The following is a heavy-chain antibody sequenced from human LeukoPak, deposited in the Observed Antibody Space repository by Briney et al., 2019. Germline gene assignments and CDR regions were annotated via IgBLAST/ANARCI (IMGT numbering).Heavy chain of an antibody. D-gene: IGHD3-10*01. V-gene: IGHV4-59*01. CDR2: IYYSGST. J-gene: IGHJ4*02. Sequence: PSETLSLTCTVSGGSISSYYWSWIRQPPGKGLEWIGYIYYSGSTNYNPSLKSRVTISVDTSKNQFSLKLSSVTAADTAVYYCAREVRYYGSGSYYPLFDYWGQGTLVTASS. CDR3: AREVRYYGSGSYYPLFDY. CDR1: GGSISSYY.